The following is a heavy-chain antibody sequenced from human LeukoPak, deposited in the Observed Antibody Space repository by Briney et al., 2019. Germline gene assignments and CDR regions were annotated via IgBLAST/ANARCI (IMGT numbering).Heavy chain of an antibody. Sequence: GGSLRLSCVPSGLPIWVFAMHGVRDAPEQGLGCVSLFNGGGVSKFFTDSVKGRFRISRDNSKNSLFLEMSSLRTEDTGMYYRARESGKFDYWGEGTLVAVSS. CDR3: ARESGKFDY. CDR2: FNGGGVSK. V-gene: IGHV3-43*02. CDR1: GLPIWVFA. J-gene: IGHJ4*02.